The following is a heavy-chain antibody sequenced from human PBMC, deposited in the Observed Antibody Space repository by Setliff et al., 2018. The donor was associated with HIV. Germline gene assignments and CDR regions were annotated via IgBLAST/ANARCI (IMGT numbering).Heavy chain of an antibody. CDR1: GGTISSYT. CDR3: PRGRSSSDSTTSYRGGFYYFDS. D-gene: IGHD3-16*01. J-gene: IGHJ4*02. V-gene: IGHV4-59*12. Sequence: SCKASGGTISSYTVSWVRQPPGKGPEWIGYIYYSGSTNYNPSLTSRVTIWLLTSKNHFSLALSAVTAAATGVYCCPRGRSSSDSTTSYRGGFYYFDSWGQGTLVTVSS. CDR2: IYYSGST.